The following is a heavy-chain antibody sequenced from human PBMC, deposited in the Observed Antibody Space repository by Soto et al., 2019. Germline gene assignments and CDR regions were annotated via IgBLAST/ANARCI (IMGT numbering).Heavy chain of an antibody. V-gene: IGHV1-18*01. CDR3: ASGGSGGYSYDYH. Sequence: ASVKVSCKASGYTFTSYGISWVRQAPGQGLEWMGWISAYNGNTNYARKFQGRVTMTTDTSTSTAYMELRSLGSDDTAVYYCASGGSGGYSYDYHGGQGTLVTVSS. J-gene: IGHJ4*02. D-gene: IGHD5-18*01. CDR2: ISAYNGNT. CDR1: GYTFTSYG.